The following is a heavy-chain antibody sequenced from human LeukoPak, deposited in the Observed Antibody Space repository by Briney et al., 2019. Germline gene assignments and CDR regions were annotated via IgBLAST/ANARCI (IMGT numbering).Heavy chain of an antibody. J-gene: IGHJ3*02. D-gene: IGHD3-10*01. CDR1: GYSFTSYW. CDR2: IYPGDSDT. CDR3: ASPTGGYYGSRSQGHNDAFDM. Sequence: GESLKISCKGSGYSFTSYWIGWVLQMPGKGLEWMVIIYPGDSDTRYSPSFQGQVTISADKSISTAYLQWSSLKASDTAMYYCASPTGGYYGSRSQGHNDAFDMWGQGTMVTVSS. V-gene: IGHV5-51*01.